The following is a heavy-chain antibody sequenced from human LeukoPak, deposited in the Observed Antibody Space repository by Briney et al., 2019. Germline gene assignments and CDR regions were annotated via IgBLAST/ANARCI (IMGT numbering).Heavy chain of an antibody. J-gene: IGHJ4*02. Sequence: PGGSLRLSCAASGFTFSGYSMNWVRQAPGKGLERISYISSSSSTIYYADSVKGRFTISRDNAKNSLYLQMNTLRAEDTAVYYCARDPFSSSSFDYWGQGTLVTVSS. D-gene: IGHD6-13*01. CDR1: GFTFSGYS. V-gene: IGHV3-48*01. CDR3: ARDPFSSSSFDY. CDR2: ISSSSSTI.